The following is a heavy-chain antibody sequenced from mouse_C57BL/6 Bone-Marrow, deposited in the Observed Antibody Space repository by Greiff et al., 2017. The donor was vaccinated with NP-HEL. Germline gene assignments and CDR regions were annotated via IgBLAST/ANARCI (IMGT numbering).Heavy chain of an antibody. J-gene: IGHJ1*03. CDR2: SRNKANDYTT. V-gene: IGHV7-1*01. CDR3: ARDALTTVVARNWYFDV. D-gene: IGHD1-1*01. CDR1: GFTFSDFY. Sequence: EVNVVESGGGLVQSGRSLRLSCATSGFTFSDFYMEWVRQAPGKGLEWIAASRNKANDYTTEYSASVKGRFIVSRDTSQSILYLQMNALRAEDTAIYYCARDALTTVVARNWYFDVWGTGTTVTVSS.